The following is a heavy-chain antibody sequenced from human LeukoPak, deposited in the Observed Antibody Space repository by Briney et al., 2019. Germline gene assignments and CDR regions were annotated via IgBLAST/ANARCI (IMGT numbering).Heavy chain of an antibody. V-gene: IGHV3-49*04. Sequence: GGSLRLSCTTSGFAFDDFAMSWVRQPAGKGLEWVGFIRRRAYGEAAEYAASVKGRFIISRDDSKGIAYLQMNSLKTEDTAVYYCSRNGLVDFDYCGQG. CDR1: GFAFDDFA. J-gene: IGHJ4*02. CDR2: IRRRAYGEAA. CDR3: SRNGLVDFDY.